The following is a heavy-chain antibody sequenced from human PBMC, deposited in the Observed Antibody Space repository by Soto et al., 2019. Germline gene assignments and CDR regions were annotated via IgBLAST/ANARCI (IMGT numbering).Heavy chain of an antibody. CDR3: AHSRIAARRLGYYFDY. CDR2: IYWDDVK. V-gene: IGHV2-5*02. D-gene: IGHD6-6*01. Sequence: QITLKESGPTLVKPTQTLTLTCTFSGFSLSTSGVGVGWIRQPPGKALEWLALIYWDDVKRYSPSLKSRLTITKDTSKNQVVLTMTNMDPVDTATYYCAHSRIAARRLGYYFDYWGQGTLVTVSS. J-gene: IGHJ4*02. CDR1: GFSLSTSGVG.